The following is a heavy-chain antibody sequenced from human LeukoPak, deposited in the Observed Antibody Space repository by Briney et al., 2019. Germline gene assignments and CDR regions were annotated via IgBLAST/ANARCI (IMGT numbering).Heavy chain of an antibody. CDR1: GSTFNNNA. CDR2: ISDSADST. CDR3: AKLPDTYYFDY. D-gene: IGHD5-18*01. V-gene: IGHV3-23*01. J-gene: IGHJ4*02. Sequence: LGGSLRLSCATSGSTFNNNAMNWVRQPPGKGLEWVSAISDSADSTYYADSVKGRFTISRDNSKNTLYLQMNSLRAEDTAVYYCAKLPDTYYFDYWGQGTLVTVSS.